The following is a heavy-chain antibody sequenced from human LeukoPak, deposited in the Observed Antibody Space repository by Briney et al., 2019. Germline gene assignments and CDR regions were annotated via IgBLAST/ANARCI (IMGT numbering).Heavy chain of an antibody. CDR1: GFTFSSYG. CDR3: GSGTYLYYCDH. CDR2: ISYDGSDK. J-gene: IGHJ4*02. Sequence: GRSLRLSCAASGFTFSSYGMHWVRQAPGKGLEWVAVISYDGSDKYYADSVKGRFTISRDNSKNTLFLQMNSLRAEDTAVYYCGSGTYLYYCDHWGQGTLVTVSS. V-gene: IGHV3-30*03. D-gene: IGHD1-26*01.